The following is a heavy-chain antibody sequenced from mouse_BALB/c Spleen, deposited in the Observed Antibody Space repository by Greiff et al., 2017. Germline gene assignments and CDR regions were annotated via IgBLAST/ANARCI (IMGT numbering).Heavy chain of an antibody. V-gene: IGHV5-6-4*01. CDR3: TRDGEAWFAY. J-gene: IGHJ3*01. CDR2: ISSGGSYT. Sequence: EVQRVESGGGLVKPGGSLKLSCAASGFTFSSYTMSWVRQTPEKRLEWVATISSGGSYTYYPDSVKGRFTISRDNAKNTLYLQMSSLKSEDTAMYYCTRDGEAWFAYWGQGTLVTVSA. CDR1: GFTFSSYT.